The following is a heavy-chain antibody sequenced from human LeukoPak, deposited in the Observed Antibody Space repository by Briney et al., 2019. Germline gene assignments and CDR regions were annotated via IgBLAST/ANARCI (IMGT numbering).Heavy chain of an antibody. CDR2: ISYDGSKK. CDR3: ARETLWFGELLKDV. D-gene: IGHD3-10*01. Sequence: GGSLRLSCAASGFTFSSYGMHWVRQAPGKGLEWVAVISYDGSKKYYADSVKGRFTISRDNSKDTLYLQMNSLRAEDTAVYYCARETLWFGELLKDVWGQGTLVTVSS. V-gene: IGHV3-30*03. J-gene: IGHJ4*02. CDR1: GFTFSSYG.